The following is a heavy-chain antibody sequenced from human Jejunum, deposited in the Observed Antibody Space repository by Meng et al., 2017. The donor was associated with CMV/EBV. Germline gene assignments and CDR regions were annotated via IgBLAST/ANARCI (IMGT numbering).Heavy chain of an antibody. Sequence: QVQLKESGPGLVKPSEPLSLTRSVSGGSMISYYWSWIRQPAGKGLEWIGHIYTSGSTNYSPSLKSRVTMSLDTAKNQFSLKVSSVTAADTAVYYCARLSKDGWSTFDYWGQGTLVTVSS. D-gene: IGHD6-19*01. CDR2: IYTSGST. CDR1: GGSMISYY. CDR3: ARLSKDGWSTFDY. V-gene: IGHV4-4*07. J-gene: IGHJ4*02.